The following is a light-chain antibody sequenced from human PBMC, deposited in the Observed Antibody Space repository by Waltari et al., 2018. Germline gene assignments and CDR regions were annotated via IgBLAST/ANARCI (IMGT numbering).Light chain of an antibody. J-gene: IGKJ1*01. CDR3: RQYYSTPWM. Sequence: IVMTQSPDSLAVSPGEKATIKCRSRQNNLHNSKNKSFLVWYHQKPGQLPKLLIYWASAWESGVPERFSGRGSEADFTHTIRSLHTKNVGIYDCRQYYSTPWMFSDGPRVEL. V-gene: IGKV4-1*01. CDR2: WAS. CDR1: QNNLHNSKNKSF.